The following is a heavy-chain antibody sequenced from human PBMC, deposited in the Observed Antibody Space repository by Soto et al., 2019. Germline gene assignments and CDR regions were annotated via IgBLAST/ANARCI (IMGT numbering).Heavy chain of an antibody. J-gene: IGHJ5*02. Sequence: ASVKVSCTASVYAFTSYDMHWVRQAPGQGLEWMGIINPSGGSTSYAQKFQGRVTMTRDTSISTAYLQWGSLKASDTAMYYCARLYCSSSTCESWFDPWGQGTLVTVSS. CDR2: INPSGGST. CDR3: ARLYCSSSTCESWFDP. D-gene: IGHD2-2*01. CDR1: VYAFTSYD. V-gene: IGHV1-46*01.